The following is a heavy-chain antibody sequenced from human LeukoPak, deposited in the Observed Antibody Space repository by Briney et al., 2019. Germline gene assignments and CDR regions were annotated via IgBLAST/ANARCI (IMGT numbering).Heavy chain of an antibody. V-gene: IGHV3-30*02. CDR3: AKDQRNSSWYTVRYFQH. CDR2: IRYDGSNK. D-gene: IGHD6-13*01. CDR1: GFTFSSYG. J-gene: IGHJ1*01. Sequence: PGGSLRLSCAASGFTFSSYGMHWVRQAPGKGLEWVAFIRYDGSNKYYADSVKGRFTNSRDNSKNTLYLQMNSLRAEDTAVYYCAKDQRNSSWYTVRYFQHWGQGTLVTVSS.